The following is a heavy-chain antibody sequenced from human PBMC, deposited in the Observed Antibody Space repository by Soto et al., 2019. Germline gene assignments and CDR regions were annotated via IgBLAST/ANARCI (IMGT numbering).Heavy chain of an antibody. CDR3: ARWDVAAAESELFAY. V-gene: IGHV4-59*01. CDR2: IYYSGST. J-gene: IGHJ4*02. CDR1: GGSISSYY. D-gene: IGHD6-13*01. Sequence: SETLSLTCTVSGGSISSYYWSWIRQPPGKGLEWIGYIYYSGSTNYNPSLKSRVTISVDTSKNQFSLKLSSVTAADTAVYYCARWDVAAAESELFAYWGQGTLVTVSS.